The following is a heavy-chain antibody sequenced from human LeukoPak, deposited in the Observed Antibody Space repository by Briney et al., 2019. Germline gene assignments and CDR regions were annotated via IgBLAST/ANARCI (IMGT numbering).Heavy chain of an antibody. CDR2: IYHSGST. J-gene: IGHJ4*02. Sequence: PSETLSLTXAVSGYSICSGYYWGWIRQPPGKGLEWIGSIYHSGSTYYNPSLKSRVTISVDTSKNQFSLKLSSVTAADTAVYYCASRKNTLTGIDCWGQGTLVTVSS. D-gene: IGHD3-9*01. CDR3: ASRKNTLTGIDC. V-gene: IGHV4-38-2*01. CDR1: GYSICSGYY.